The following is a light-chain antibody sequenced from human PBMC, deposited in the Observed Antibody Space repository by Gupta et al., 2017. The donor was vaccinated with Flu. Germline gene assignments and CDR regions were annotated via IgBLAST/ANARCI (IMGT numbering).Light chain of an antibody. CDR2: AAS. CDR3: QQYYSYPWT. Sequence: IRITQSPSSFSASTGDRVTITCPASQGISSYLTWYQQKPGKAPKLLIYAASTLESGVPSRFSGSGSGTDFTLTISCLQPEDFATYYCQQYYSYPWTFGQGTKVEIK. J-gene: IGKJ1*01. V-gene: IGKV1-8*01. CDR1: QGISSY.